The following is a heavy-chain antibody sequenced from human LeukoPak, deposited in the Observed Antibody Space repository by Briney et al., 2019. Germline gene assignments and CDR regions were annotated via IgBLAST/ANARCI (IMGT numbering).Heavy chain of an antibody. CDR1: GFTFSSYA. V-gene: IGHV3-23*01. J-gene: IGHJ4*02. D-gene: IGHD1-26*01. CDR2: ISGSGGST. CDR3: AKAKWELLVFCLDY. Sequence: PGGSLRLSCAASGFTFSSYAMSWVRQAPGKGLEWVSAISGSGGSTYYADSVKGRFTISRDNSKNTLYLQMNSLRAEDTAVYYRAKAKWELLVFCLDYWGQGTLVTVSS.